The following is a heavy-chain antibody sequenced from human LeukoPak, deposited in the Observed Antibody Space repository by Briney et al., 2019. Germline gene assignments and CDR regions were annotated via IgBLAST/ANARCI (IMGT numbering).Heavy chain of an antibody. J-gene: IGHJ6*02. Sequence: SETLALTCSVSNGSHWPYYGCWIRQPPGKGLEWIGYIYYSGTTNYNPSLKSRVTISEDTSKNQFSLNLSSVTAADTAVYYCAREGYYYGMDVWGQGTTVTVSS. CDR2: IYYSGTT. CDR1: NGSHWPYY. V-gene: IGHV4-59*01. CDR3: AREGYYYGMDV.